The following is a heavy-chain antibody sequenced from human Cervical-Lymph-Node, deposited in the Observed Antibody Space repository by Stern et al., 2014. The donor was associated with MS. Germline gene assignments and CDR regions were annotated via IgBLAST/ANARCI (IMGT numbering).Heavy chain of an antibody. J-gene: IGHJ4*02. D-gene: IGHD1-26*01. V-gene: IGHV3-30*04. CDR2: ISYDGRDK. CDR3: AKGGSGSYLD. CDR1: GFVFRRYA. Sequence: VQLVESGGGVVQPGRSLRLSCAASGFVFRRYALHWVRQAPGKGLEWVSVISYDGRDKYYTDSVKGRFTVSRDNSNNTVDLEMNSLRLEDTAVYYCAKGGSGSYLDWGQGSLVTVSS.